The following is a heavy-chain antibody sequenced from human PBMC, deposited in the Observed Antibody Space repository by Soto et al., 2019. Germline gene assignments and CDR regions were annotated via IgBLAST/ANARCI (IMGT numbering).Heavy chain of an antibody. J-gene: IGHJ4*02. Sequence: WSSEKVYCKASCYTFTSYGISWVRQAPGQGLEWMGWISAYNGNTNYAQKLQGRVTMTTDTSTSTAYMELRSLRSDDTAVYYCARGKSSSWYRFECWGQGTLVRVSS. CDR1: CYTFTSYG. D-gene: IGHD6-13*01. V-gene: IGHV1-18*04. CDR2: ISAYNGNT. CDR3: ARGKSSSWYRFEC.